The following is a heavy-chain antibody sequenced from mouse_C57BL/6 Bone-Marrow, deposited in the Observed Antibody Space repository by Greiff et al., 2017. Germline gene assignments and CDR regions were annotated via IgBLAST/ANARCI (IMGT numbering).Heavy chain of an antibody. Sequence: EVKLVESGGGLVKPGGSLKLSCAASGFTFSSYAMSWVRQTPEKRLEWVATISDGGSYTYYPDNVKGRFTISRDNAKNNLYLQMSHLKSEDTAMYYWERRGTTVVAHFDYWGQGTTLTVSS. CDR2: ISDGGSYT. CDR3: ERRGTTVVAHFDY. D-gene: IGHD1-1*01. J-gene: IGHJ2*01. V-gene: IGHV5-4*03. CDR1: GFTFSSYA.